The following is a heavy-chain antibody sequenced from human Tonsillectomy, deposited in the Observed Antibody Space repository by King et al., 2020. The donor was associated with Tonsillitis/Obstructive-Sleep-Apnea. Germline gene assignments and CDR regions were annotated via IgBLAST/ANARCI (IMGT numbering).Heavy chain of an antibody. CDR1: GGSISSISYY. D-gene: IGHD1-26*01. J-gene: IGHJ4*02. CDR3: AVLGGKSKLLDY. CDR2: IYYSGST. Sequence: LQLQESGPGLVKPSETLSLTCTVSGGSISSISYYWGWIRQPPGKGLEWIGSIYYSGSTYYNPSLKSRVTISVDTSKNQFSLKLSSVTAADTAVYYCAVLGGKSKLLDYWGQGTLVTVSS. V-gene: IGHV4-39*01.